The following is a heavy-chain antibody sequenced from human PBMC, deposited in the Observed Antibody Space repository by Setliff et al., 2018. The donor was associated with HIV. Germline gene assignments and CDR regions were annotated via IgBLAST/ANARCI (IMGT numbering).Heavy chain of an antibody. V-gene: IGHV4-38-2*01. CDR3: VASSSWSCRLNY. D-gene: IGHD6-13*01. CDR2: IYHSGST. CDR1: GYSISSGYY. J-gene: IGHJ4*02. Sequence: SETLSLTCAVSGYSISSGYYWGWIRQPPGKGLEWIGSIYHSGSTYYNPSLKSRVTISVDTSKNKFSLKLSSVTAADAGIYYCVASSSWSCRLNYWGQGTLVTVSS.